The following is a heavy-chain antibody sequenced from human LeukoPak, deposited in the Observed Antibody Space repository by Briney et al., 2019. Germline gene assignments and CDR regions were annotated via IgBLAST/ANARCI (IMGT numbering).Heavy chain of an antibody. V-gene: IGHV1-46*01. CDR1: GYTFTTYY. CDR2: INPSVGST. D-gene: IGHD3-3*01. CDR3: VRGGYDFSSGYYPSR. J-gene: IGHJ4*02. Sequence: ASVKVSCKASGYTFTTYYMNWVRQAPGQGLEWMGIINPSVGSTSYAQKFQDRVTMTRDTSTSTVYMELSRLRLEDTAVYYCVRGGYDFSSGYYPSRWGQGTLVTVSS.